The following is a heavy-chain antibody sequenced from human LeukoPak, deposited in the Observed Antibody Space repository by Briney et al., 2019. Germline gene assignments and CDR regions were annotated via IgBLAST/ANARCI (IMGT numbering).Heavy chain of an antibody. D-gene: IGHD3-10*01. Sequence: SETLSLTCAVYGGSFSGYYWSWIRQPPGKGLEWIGEINHSGSTNYNPSLKSRVTISVDTSKNQFSLKLSSVTAADTAVYYCARRGPRQYYYGSGSSHAPPYYFDYWGQGTLVTVHS. J-gene: IGHJ4*02. CDR3: ARRGPRQYYYGSGSSHAPPYYFDY. CDR1: GGSFSGYY. CDR2: INHSGST. V-gene: IGHV4-34*01.